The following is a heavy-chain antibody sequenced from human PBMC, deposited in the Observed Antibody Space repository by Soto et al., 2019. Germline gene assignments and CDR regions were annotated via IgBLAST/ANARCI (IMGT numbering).Heavy chain of an antibody. J-gene: IGHJ6*03. D-gene: IGHD2-2*02. V-gene: IGHV3-73*01. CDR1: GFTFSGSA. CDR2: IRSKANSYAT. CDR3: TRREGYCSSTSCYRAQGLAYYYYMDV. Sequence: EVQLVESGGGLVQPGGSLKLSCAASGFTFSGSAMHWVRQASGKGLEWVGRIRSKANSYATAYAASVKGRFTISRDDSKNTAYLQMNSLKTEDTAVYYCTRREGYCSSTSCYRAQGLAYYYYMDVWGKGTTVTVSS.